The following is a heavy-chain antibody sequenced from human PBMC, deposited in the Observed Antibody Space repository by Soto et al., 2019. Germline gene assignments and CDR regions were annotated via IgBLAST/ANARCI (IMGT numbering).Heavy chain of an antibody. D-gene: IGHD2-2*01. CDR3: ARLNRIVVVPTAMGGFDP. Sequence: QVQLQESGPGLVKPSHTLSLTCTVSGDSISSGGYYWSWIRQSPGKGLEWIGYIFYSGYSYYNPSPKSRLLISVDTSKNHFSLTLSSVTAADTVDYYWARLNRIVVVPTAMGGFDPWGQGALVTVSS. CDR1: GDSISSGGYY. CDR2: IFYSGYS. J-gene: IGHJ5*02. V-gene: IGHV4-30-4*08.